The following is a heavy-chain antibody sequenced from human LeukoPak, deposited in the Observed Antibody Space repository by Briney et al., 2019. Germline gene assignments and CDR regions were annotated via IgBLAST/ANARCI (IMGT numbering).Heavy chain of an antibody. J-gene: IGHJ4*02. V-gene: IGHV4-61*01. CDR1: GGSISSSSYY. CDR3: ATYYYGFGEYYFDY. Sequence: SSETLSLTCTVSGGSISSSSYYWSWIRQPPGKGLEWIGYIYYSGSTNYNPPLKSRVTISVDTSKNQFSLKLSSVTAADTAVYYCATYYYGFGEYYFDYWGQGTLVTVSS. CDR2: IYYSGST. D-gene: IGHD3-10*01.